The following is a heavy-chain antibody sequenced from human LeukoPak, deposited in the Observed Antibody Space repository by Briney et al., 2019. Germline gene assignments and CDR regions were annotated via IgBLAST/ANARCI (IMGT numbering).Heavy chain of an antibody. Sequence: ASVKVSCKASGYTFTGYYMHWVRQAPGQGLEWMGWISAYNGNTNYAQKLQGRVTMTTDTSTGTAYTELRSLRSDDTAVYYCARCRSYYYYMDVWGKGTTVTVSS. J-gene: IGHJ6*03. CDR2: ISAYNGNT. CDR3: ARCRSYYYYMDV. V-gene: IGHV1-18*04. CDR1: GYTFTGYY.